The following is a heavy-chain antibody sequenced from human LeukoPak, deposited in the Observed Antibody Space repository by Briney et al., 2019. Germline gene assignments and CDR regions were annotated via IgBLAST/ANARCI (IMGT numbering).Heavy chain of an antibody. CDR2: IKEDGSEI. CDR1: GFTFSRYW. J-gene: IGHJ4*02. V-gene: IGHV3-7*02. CDR3: ARADY. Sequence: PGGSLRLSCAASGFTFSRYWMNWVRQAPGKGLEWVANIKEDGSEIYYVDSVKGRFTISRDNAKDSLYLQMNSLRAEDTAVYYCARADYWGQGTLVTVSS.